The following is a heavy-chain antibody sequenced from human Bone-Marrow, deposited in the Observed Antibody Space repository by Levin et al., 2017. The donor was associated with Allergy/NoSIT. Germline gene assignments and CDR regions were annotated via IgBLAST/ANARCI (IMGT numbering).Heavy chain of an antibody. J-gene: IGHJ4*02. V-gene: IGHV1-24*01. D-gene: IGHD4-23*01. CDR2: FDPEDLDPEDGGT. CDR1: GTSVSDLA. CDR3: AIAPDYGDNSAFEF. Sequence: GESLKISCKVSGTSVSDLAMHWVRQAPGKGLEWMGGFDPEDLDPEDGGTVFAQKFVGRVTMTDDPSTDTAYMELSGLRSEDTAVYYCAIAPDYGDNSAFEFWGQGTLLTVSS.